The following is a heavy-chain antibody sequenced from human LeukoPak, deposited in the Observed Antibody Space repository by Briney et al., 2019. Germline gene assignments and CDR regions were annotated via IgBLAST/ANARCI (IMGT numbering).Heavy chain of an antibody. J-gene: IGHJ6*03. V-gene: IGHV1-69*05. CDR2: IIPIFGTA. CDR1: GGTFSSYA. Sequence: ASVKVSCKASGGTFSSYAISWVRQAPGQGLEWMGGIIPIFGTANYAQKFQGRVTITTDESTSTAYMELSSLRSEDTAVYYCARAIGYCSSTSCYNYYYYMDVWGKGTTVTASS. CDR3: ARAIGYCSSTSCYNYYYYMDV. D-gene: IGHD2-2*02.